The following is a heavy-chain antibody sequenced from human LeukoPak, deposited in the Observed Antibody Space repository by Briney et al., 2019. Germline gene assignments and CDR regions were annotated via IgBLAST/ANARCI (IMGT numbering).Heavy chain of an antibody. J-gene: IGHJ4*02. Sequence: PGGSLRLSCAASGFTFSSYWMSWVRQAPGKGLEWVANIKQDGSEKYYVVSVRGRFTISRDNATNSLYLQMNSLRAEDTAVYYCARYWNGGTYAYWGQGTLVTVSS. V-gene: IGHV3-7*04. D-gene: IGHD1-1*01. CDR1: GFTFSSYW. CDR3: ARYWNGGTYAY. CDR2: IKQDGSEK.